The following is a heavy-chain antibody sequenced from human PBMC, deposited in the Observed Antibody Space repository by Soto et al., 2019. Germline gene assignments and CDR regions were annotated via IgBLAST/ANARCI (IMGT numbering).Heavy chain of an antibody. D-gene: IGHD3-9*01. J-gene: IGHJ5*02. CDR3: AREPGLGRYFDWSGWFDP. V-gene: IGHV4-30-2*01. Sequence: PSETLSLTCAVSGGSISSGGYSWSWIRQPPGKGLEWIGYIYHSGSTYYNPSLKSRVTISVDRSKNQFSLKLSSVTAADTAVYYCAREPGLGRYFDWSGWFDPWGQGTLVTVSS. CDR1: GGSISSGGYS. CDR2: IYHSGST.